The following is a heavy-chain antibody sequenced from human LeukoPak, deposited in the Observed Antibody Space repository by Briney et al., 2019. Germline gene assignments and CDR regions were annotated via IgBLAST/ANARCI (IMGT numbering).Heavy chain of an antibody. CDR2: IYSGGST. CDR1: GFTFNNYA. V-gene: IGHV3-66*04. Sequence: GGSLRLSCAASGFTFNNYAMSWVRQAPGKGLEWVSVIYSGGSTYYADSVKGRFTISRDNSKNTLYLQMNSLRAEDTAVYYCARRGSSTSCYDYWGQGTLVTVSS. D-gene: IGHD2-2*01. CDR3: ARRGSSTSCYDY. J-gene: IGHJ4*02.